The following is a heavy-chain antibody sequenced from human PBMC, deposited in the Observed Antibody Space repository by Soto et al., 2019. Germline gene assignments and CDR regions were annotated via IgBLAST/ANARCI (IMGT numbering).Heavy chain of an antibody. CDR3: ARVPDY. J-gene: IGHJ4*02. CDR2: MYHSGST. CDR1: GGSLSSYY. D-gene: IGHD2-2*01. Sequence: SETLSLTCTVSGGSLSSYYWSWIRQPPGKGLEWIGYMYHSGSTYYNPSLKSRVTISIGRSKNQFSLKLSSVTAADTAVYYCARVPDYWGQGILVTVSS. V-gene: IGHV4-59*12.